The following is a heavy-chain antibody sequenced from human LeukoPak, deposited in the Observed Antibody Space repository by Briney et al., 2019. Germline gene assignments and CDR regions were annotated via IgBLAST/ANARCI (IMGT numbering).Heavy chain of an antibody. Sequence: SETLSLTCTVSGGSICSGDYYWSWIRQPPGKGLEWIGYIYYSGSTYYNPSLKSRVTISVDTSKNQFSLKLSSVTAADTAVYYCARERLRFLEWLPGGFDYWGQGTLVTVSS. CDR2: IYYSGST. D-gene: IGHD3-3*01. J-gene: IGHJ4*02. V-gene: IGHV4-30-4*08. CDR3: ARERLRFLEWLPGGFDY. CDR1: GGSICSGDYY.